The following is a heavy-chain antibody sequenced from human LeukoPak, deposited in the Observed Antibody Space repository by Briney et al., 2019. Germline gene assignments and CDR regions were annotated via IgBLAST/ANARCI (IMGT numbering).Heavy chain of an antibody. CDR1: GGSISSTNYY. CDR3: ESLRLSSGSLEFDY. D-gene: IGHD6-19*01. V-gene: IGHV4-39*01. J-gene: IGHJ4*02. CDR2: IYYSGST. Sequence: SETLSLTCTVSGGSISSTNYYWRWIRQPPGKGREWIGSIYYSGSTYYNPFLKSRGTISVDTSKNQFSLKLRSMTTAEKDVYNLESLRLSSGSLEFDYWGQGTTVTVSS.